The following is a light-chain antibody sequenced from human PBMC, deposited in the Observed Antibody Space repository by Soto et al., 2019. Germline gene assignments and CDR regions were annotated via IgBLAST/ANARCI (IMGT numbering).Light chain of an antibody. CDR3: TSYAGDTSLGV. Sequence: QSALTQPPSASGSPGQSVTISCTGTSSDVGGYNYVSWYQQHPGKAPKLMIYEVSKRPSGVPDRFSGSKSGNTASLTDSGLQAEDEADYYCTSYAGDTSLGVLGGGTKVTVL. V-gene: IGLV2-8*01. CDR2: EVS. J-gene: IGLJ3*02. CDR1: SSDVGGYNY.